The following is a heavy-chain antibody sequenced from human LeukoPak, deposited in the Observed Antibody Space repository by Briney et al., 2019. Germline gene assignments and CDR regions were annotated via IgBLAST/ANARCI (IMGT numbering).Heavy chain of an antibody. CDR1: GGTFSNYA. Sequence: ASVKVSCKASGGTFSNYAITWMRQAPGQGLEWMGGIVPIFGTTNYARKFQGRVTIIADKSTNTAYMELSGLRSEDTAVYYCARAPDYGDYFDYWGQGTLVTVSS. CDR2: IVPIFGTT. D-gene: IGHD4-17*01. V-gene: IGHV1-69*06. J-gene: IGHJ4*02. CDR3: ARAPDYGDYFDY.